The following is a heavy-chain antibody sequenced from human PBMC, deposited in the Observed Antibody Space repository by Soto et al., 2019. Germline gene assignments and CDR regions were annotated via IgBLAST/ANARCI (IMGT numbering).Heavy chain of an antibody. CDR3: ARRLYGGFTFDY. CDR2: INADNGNT. D-gene: IGHD5-12*01. J-gene: IGHJ4*02. V-gene: IGHV1-3*01. CDR1: RYIFANYA. Sequence: ASAQVSFKAFRYIFANYAMHWVRQAPGQRLEWMGWINADNGNTKYSQNFQGRVTITRDTSASTAYMELSSLRSEDTAVYYCARRLYGGFTFDYWGLGTLVSVSS.